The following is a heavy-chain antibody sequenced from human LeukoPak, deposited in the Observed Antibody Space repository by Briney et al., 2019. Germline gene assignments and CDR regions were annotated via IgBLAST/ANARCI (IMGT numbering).Heavy chain of an antibody. Sequence: GGSLRLSCAASGFTFDDYGMSWVRQVPGKGLEWVSNINWNGGSTDYADSVKGRFTISRDNVKNSLYLQMNSLRAEDSALYYCARGDVGGSYGDYWGQGTLVTVSS. CDR3: ARGDVGGSYGDY. CDR1: GFTFDDYG. CDR2: INWNGGST. D-gene: IGHD1-26*01. V-gene: IGHV3-20*04. J-gene: IGHJ4*02.